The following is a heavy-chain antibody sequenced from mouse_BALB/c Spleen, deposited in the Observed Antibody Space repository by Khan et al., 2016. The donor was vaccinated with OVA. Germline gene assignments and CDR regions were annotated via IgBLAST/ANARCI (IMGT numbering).Heavy chain of an antibody. D-gene: IGHD1-1*01. Sequence: EVKLVESGGDLVQPGGSRKLSCAASGFTFSSYGMHWVRQAPEKGLEWVAYISGDSNTIYYADTVKGRFTISRDNPRNTLFLQMTSLMSEDTAMYYCATSYFYGYYVDYWGRGTTLTVSA. J-gene: IGHJ2*01. CDR2: ISGDSNTI. CDR3: ATSYFYGYYVDY. CDR1: GFTFSSYG. V-gene: IGHV5-17*02.